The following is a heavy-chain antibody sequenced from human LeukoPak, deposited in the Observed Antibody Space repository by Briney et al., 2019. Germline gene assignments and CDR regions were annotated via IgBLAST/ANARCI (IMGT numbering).Heavy chain of an antibody. CDR1: GFTFSSYA. CDR3: AKEYGSGSYYYDY. Sequence: GGSLRLSCAASGFTFSSYALTWVRQAPGKGLGWVSAITTSGGSTHYADSVKGRFTISRDNSKNTLYLQMNSLRAKDTAVYYCAKEYGSGSYYYDYWGQGTLVTVSS. CDR2: ITTSGGST. D-gene: IGHD3-10*01. V-gene: IGHV3-23*01. J-gene: IGHJ4*02.